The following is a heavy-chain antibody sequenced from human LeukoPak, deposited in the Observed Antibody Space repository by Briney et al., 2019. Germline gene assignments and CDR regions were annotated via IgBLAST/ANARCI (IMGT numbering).Heavy chain of an antibody. CDR1: GGTFSSYA. D-gene: IGHD2-2*01. Sequence: GSSVKVSCKASGGTFSSYAISWVRQAPGQGLEWMGGIIPIFGTANYAQKFQGRVTITTDESTSTAYMELSSLRSDDTAVYYCARLLPDRRGHFDYWGQGTLVTVSS. J-gene: IGHJ4*02. V-gene: IGHV1-69*05. CDR3: ARLLPDRRGHFDY. CDR2: IIPIFGTA.